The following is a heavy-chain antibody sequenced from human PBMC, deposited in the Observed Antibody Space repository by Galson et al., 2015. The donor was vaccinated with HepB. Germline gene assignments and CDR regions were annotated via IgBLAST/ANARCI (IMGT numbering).Heavy chain of an antibody. CDR3: AKDRLLLNDYYYAMDV. J-gene: IGHJ6*02. CDR1: GFTFTNYA. D-gene: IGHD2-15*01. CDR2: INPGKGNT. Sequence: SVKVSCKASGFTFTNYAIHWVRQAPGQRLEWMGWINPGKGNTKYSPKFQGRVTITRDTSANTAYMELSSLTSEDTGVYYCAKDRLLLNDYYYAMDVWGQGTTVTVSS. V-gene: IGHV1-3*01.